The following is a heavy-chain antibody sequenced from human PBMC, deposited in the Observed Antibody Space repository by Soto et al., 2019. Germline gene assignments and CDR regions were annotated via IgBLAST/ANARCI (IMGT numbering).Heavy chain of an antibody. CDR3: ARDSEGGYSGYDNYYYYGMDV. V-gene: IGHV1-18*01. D-gene: IGHD5-12*01. CDR2: ISAYNGNT. Sequence: ASVKVSCKASGYTFTSYGISWVRQAPGQGLEWMGWISAYNGNTNYAQKLQGRVTMTTDTSTSTAYMELRSLRSDDTAVYYCARDSEGGYSGYDNYYYYGMDVWG. J-gene: IGHJ6*02. CDR1: GYTFTSYG.